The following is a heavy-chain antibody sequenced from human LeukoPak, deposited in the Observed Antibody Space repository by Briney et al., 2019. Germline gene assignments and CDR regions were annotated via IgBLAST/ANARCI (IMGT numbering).Heavy chain of an antibody. V-gene: IGHV3-74*01. CDR3: ASDPGAFDI. Sequence: GGSLRLSCVASGFTFSSYWMHWVRQAPGKGLVWVSRINTDGSSTSYADSVKGRFTISRDNAKNTLYLQMSSLRAEDTAVYYCASDPGAFDIWGQGTMVTVSS. CDR1: GFTFSSYW. J-gene: IGHJ3*02. CDR2: INTDGSST.